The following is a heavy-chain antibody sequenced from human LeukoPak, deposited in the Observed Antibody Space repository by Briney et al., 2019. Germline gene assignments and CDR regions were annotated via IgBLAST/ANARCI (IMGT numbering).Heavy chain of an antibody. J-gene: IGHJ6*02. CDR2: IYYSGST. CDR3: AREADYYGSGSPYGMDV. CDR1: VGSISSGGYY. V-gene: IGHV4-31*03. Sequence: SETLSLTCTVSVGSISSGGYYWSWIRQHPGRGLEWIGYIYYSGSTYYNPSLKSRVTISVDTSKNQFSLKLSSVTAADTAVYYCAREADYYGSGSPYGMDVWGQGTTVTVSS. D-gene: IGHD3-10*01.